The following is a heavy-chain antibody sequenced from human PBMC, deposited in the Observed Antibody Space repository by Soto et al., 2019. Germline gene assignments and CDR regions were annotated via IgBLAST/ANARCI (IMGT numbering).Heavy chain of an antibody. Sequence: PGGSLRLSCAASGFIFSDYYMSWVRQAPGKGLEWVSYIPSSSTYSSSADSVKGSFTISRDNAKKSLYLQMNSLRAEDTAVYYCVRDGPSYAGSSAAFDMWGQGTTVTVSS. V-gene: IGHV3-11*06. CDR2: IPSSST. D-gene: IGHD6-13*01. CDR3: VRDGPSYAGSSAAFDM. J-gene: IGHJ3*02. CDR1: GFIFSDYY.